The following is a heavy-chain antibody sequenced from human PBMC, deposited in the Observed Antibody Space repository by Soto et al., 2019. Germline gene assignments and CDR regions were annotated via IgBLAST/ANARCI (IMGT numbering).Heavy chain of an antibody. CDR1: GFTFSSYG. D-gene: IGHD2-15*01. Sequence: QVQLVESGGGVVQPGRSLRLSCAASGFTFSSYGMHWVRQAPGKGLEWVAVISYDGSNKYYADSVKGRFTISRDNSKNTLYLQMNSLRAEDTAVYYCAKDQGILFAPNWLDPWGQGTLVTVSS. J-gene: IGHJ5*02. CDR3: AKDQGILFAPNWLDP. CDR2: ISYDGSNK. V-gene: IGHV3-30*18.